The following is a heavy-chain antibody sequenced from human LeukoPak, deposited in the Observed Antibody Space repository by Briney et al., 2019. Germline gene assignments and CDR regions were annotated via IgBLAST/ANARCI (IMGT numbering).Heavy chain of an antibody. Sequence: PGGSLRLSCAASGFTFSSYTMNWVRQAPGKGLEWVSSISISSSYIYYVDSLKGRFTISRDNAKNSLYLQMNSLRAEDTAVYYCARESGYYHDTERAFDIWGQGTMVTVSS. D-gene: IGHD3-22*01. CDR3: ARESGYYHDTERAFDI. CDR2: ISISSSYI. J-gene: IGHJ3*02. CDR1: GFTFSSYT. V-gene: IGHV3-21*01.